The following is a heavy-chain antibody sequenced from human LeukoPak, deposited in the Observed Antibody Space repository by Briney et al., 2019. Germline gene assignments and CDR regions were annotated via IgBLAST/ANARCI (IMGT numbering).Heavy chain of an antibody. D-gene: IGHD3-16*02. CDR1: GGSISSSSYY. CDR3: ARGSPHGWSYRGHHFDY. J-gene: IGHJ4*02. Sequence: PSETLSLTCTVSGGSISSSSYYWGWIRQPPGKGLEWIGSIYYSGSTYYNPSLKSRVTISVDTSKNQFSLKLSSVTAADTAVYYCARGSPHGWSYRGHHFDYWGQGTLVTVSS. V-gene: IGHV4-39*07. CDR2: IYYSGST.